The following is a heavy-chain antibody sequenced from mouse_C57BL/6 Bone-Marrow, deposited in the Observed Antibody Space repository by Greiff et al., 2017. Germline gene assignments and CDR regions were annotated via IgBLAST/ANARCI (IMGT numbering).Heavy chain of an antibody. CDR2: IYPGSGST. Sequence: QVHVKQPGAELVKPGASVKMSCKASGYTFTSYWITWVKQRPGQGLEWIGDIYPGSGSTNYNEKFMSKAKLTVDTSSSTAYMQLSSLTSEDSAVYYCARLTYYFDYWGQGTTLTVSS. J-gene: IGHJ2*01. V-gene: IGHV1-55*01. CDR3: ARLTYYFDY. CDR1: GYTFTSYW. D-gene: IGHD4-1*01.